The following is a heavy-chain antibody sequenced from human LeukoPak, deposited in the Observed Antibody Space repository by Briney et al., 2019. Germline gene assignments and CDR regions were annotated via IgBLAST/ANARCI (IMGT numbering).Heavy chain of an antibody. D-gene: IGHD3-10*01. V-gene: IGHV4-39*01. CDR1: GGSISSSSYY. J-gene: IGHJ5*02. CDR3: ARHCRPQNYGSGSRIAYNWFDP. Sequence: SETLSLTCTVSGGSISSSSYYWSWIRQPPGKGLEWIGEINHSGSTNYNPSLKSRVTISVDTSKNQFSLKLSSVTAADTAVYYCARHCRPQNYGSGSRIAYNWFDPWGQGTLVTVSS. CDR2: INHSGST.